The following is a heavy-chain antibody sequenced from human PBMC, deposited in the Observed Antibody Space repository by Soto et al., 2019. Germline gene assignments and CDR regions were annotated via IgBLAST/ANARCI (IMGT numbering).Heavy chain of an antibody. J-gene: IGHJ4*02. CDR2: VSIGGST. CDR3: AKRRGAGGHFDY. D-gene: IGHD2-15*01. Sequence: DVQLLESGGGLVQPEGSLRLSCAASGFTFSSYARGWVRQGPGKGLEWVAVVSIGGSTHYADSVRGRFTISRDNSKNTLSLQMNSLTAEDTVVYFCAKRRGAGGHFDYWGQGALVTVSS. V-gene: IGHV3-23*01. CDR1: GFTFSSYA.